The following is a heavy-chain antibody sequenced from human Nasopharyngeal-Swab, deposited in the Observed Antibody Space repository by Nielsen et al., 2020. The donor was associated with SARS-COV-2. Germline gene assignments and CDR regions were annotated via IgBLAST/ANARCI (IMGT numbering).Heavy chain of an antibody. CDR2: INSDGSRT. CDR1: EFTFSSYW. Sequence: GGSLRLSCAASEFTFSSYWMHWVRQAPGKGLVWVSRINSDGSRTDYADSVKGRFTISRDNAKNTLYVQMNSLRAEDTAVYYCARVDVHDAFDIWGQGTVVTVSS. CDR3: ARVDVHDAFDI. J-gene: IGHJ3*02. V-gene: IGHV3-74*01. D-gene: IGHD3-16*01.